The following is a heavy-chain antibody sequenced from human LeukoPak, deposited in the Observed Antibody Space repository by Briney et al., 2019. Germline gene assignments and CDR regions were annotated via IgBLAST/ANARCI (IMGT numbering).Heavy chain of an antibody. CDR3: ARDMGGGPDY. V-gene: IGHV3-74*01. D-gene: IGHD3-16*01. J-gene: IGHJ4*02. CDR2: IDPDGNIT. CDR1: GFTFSSYS. Sequence: GGSLRLSCAASGFTFSSYSMNWVRQAPGKGLVWVSRIDPDGNITGYADSVRGRFTISRDNAKNTLYLQMNSLRAEDTALYYCARDMGGGPDYWGQGTLVTVSS.